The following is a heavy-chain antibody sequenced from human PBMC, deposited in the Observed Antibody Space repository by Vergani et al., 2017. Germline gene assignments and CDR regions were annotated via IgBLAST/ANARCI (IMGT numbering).Heavy chain of an antibody. V-gene: IGHV3-23*04. Sequence: EVQLVESGGGLVQPGRSLRLSCAASGFTFDDYAMHWVRQAPGKGLEWVSIISDNGGTTYYADSVKGRFTISRDNSKDTLYLQMNSLRAEDTAVYYCAKDNVPGYYDSSGYCDYWGQGTLVTVSS. D-gene: IGHD3-22*01. J-gene: IGHJ4*02. CDR2: ISDNGGTT. CDR1: GFTFDDYA. CDR3: AKDNVPGYYDSSGYCDY.